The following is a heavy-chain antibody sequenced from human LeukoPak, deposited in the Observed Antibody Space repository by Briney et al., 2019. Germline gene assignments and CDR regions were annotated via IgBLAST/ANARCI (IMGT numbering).Heavy chain of an antibody. CDR2: IYPNSGGT. CDR1: GYTFSGFY. CDR3: ARDGLEWLFHRSFEGFPDY. D-gene: IGHD3-3*01. V-gene: IGHV1-2*06. J-gene: IGHJ4*02. Sequence: ASVKVSCKASGYTFSGFYIHWVRQAPGQGLEWLGRIYPNSGGTDYAQKFQGRVTMTRDTSISTAYMELSRLRSDDTAVYYCARDGLEWLFHRSFEGFPDYWGQGTLVTVSS.